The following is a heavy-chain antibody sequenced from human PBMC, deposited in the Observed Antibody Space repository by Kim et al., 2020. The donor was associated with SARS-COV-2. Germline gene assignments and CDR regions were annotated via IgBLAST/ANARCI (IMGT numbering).Heavy chain of an antibody. V-gene: IGHV3-64D*06. CDR3: VKGGQWLGETHHDY. CDR1: GFTFSSYA. D-gene: IGHD6-19*01. J-gene: IGHJ4*02. Sequence: GGSLRLSCSASGFTFSSYAMHWVRQAPGKGLEYVSAISSNGGSTYYADSVKGRFTISRDNSKNTLYLQMSSLRAEDTAVYYCVKGGQWLGETHHDYWGQGTLVTVSS. CDR2: ISSNGGST.